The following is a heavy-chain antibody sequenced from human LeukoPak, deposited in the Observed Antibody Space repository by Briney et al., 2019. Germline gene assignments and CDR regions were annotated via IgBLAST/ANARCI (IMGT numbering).Heavy chain of an antibody. CDR1: GFTFSSYS. V-gene: IGHV3-48*01. J-gene: IGHJ4*02. CDR3: ATAKGGSGYYPGY. D-gene: IGHD3-22*01. CDR2: ISSSSTI. Sequence: GGSLRLSCAASGFTFSSYSMNWVRQAPGKGLEWVSYISSSSTIYYADSVKGRFTISRDNAKNSLYLQMNSLRAEDTAVYYCATAKGGSGYYPGYWGQGTLVTVSS.